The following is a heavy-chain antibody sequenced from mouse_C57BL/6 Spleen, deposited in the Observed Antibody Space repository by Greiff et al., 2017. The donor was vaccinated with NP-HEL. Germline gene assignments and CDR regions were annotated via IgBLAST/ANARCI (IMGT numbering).Heavy chain of an antibody. Sequence: VQLQQSGPELVKPGASVKISCKASGYTFTDYYMNWVKQSHGKSLEWIGDINPNNGGTSYNQKFKGKATLTVDKSSSTAYMELRSLTSEDSAVYYCASFGYAAWFAYWGQGTLVTVSA. J-gene: IGHJ3*01. CDR1: GYTFTDYY. CDR2: INPNNGGT. V-gene: IGHV1-26*01. CDR3: ASFGYAAWFAY. D-gene: IGHD2-2*01.